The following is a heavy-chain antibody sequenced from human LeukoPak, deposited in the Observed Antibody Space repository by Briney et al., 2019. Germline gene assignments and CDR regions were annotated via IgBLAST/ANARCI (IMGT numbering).Heavy chain of an antibody. J-gene: IGHJ2*01. V-gene: IGHV1-2*06. CDR2: INPNSGGT. CDR3: ASLGLLFPVDWYLDL. CDR1: GYTFTSYA. Sequence: ASVKVSCKASGYTFTSYAMHWVRQAPGQGLEWMGRINPNSGGTNYAQKFQGRVTMTRDTSISTAYMELSRLRSDDTAVYYCASLGLLFPVDWYLDLWGRGTLVTVSS. D-gene: IGHD2-21*01.